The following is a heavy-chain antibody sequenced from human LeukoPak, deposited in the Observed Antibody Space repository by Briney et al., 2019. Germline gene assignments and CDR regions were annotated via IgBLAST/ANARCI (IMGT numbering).Heavy chain of an antibody. J-gene: IGHJ4*02. CDR2: TRNKANSYTT. CDR1: GFTFSDHY. Sequence: GGSLRLSCAASGFTFSDHYMDWVRQAPGKGLEWVGRTRNKANSYTTEYAASVKGRFTISRDDSKNTLYLQMNSLRAEDTAVYYCATYNWEYEADYWGQGTLVTVSS. CDR3: ATYNWEYEADY. V-gene: IGHV3-72*01. D-gene: IGHD1-20*01.